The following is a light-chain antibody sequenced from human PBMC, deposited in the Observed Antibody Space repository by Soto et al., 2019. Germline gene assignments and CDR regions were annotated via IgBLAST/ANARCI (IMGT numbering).Light chain of an antibody. Sequence: DIRMTQSPTSLSASVGDRVTVTCRASQTISNHLNWYQQKPGKAPKLLIYTASSLQSGVPSRFSGSGSGTDFTLTISSLQPEDFATYYCHQTYSTQWTFGQGTKVDIK. CDR1: QTISNH. CDR2: TAS. V-gene: IGKV1-39*01. J-gene: IGKJ1*01. CDR3: HQTYSTQWT.